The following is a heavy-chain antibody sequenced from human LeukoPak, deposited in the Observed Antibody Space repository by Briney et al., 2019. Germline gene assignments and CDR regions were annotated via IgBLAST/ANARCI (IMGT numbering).Heavy chain of an antibody. CDR3: ARTQSQSGSYRYYCGY. CDR2: IYYIRNT. D-gene: IGHD3-16*02. CDR1: GASVCSAGYY. Sequence: SETLSLTCTVSGASVCSAGYYRSWIRQPPGGGLEWIIYIYYIRNTNYNPSLKSRVPMSLDPSKNQFSLKLNSVTAADTAVYYCARTQSQSGSYRYYCGYWGQGTLVTVSS. J-gene: IGHJ4*02. V-gene: IGHV4-61*08.